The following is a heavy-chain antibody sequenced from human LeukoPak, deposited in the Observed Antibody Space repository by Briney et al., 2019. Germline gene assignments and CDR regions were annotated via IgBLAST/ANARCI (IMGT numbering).Heavy chain of an antibody. V-gene: IGHV3-9*01. Sequence: GGSLRLSCAASGFIFDDYAMHWVRQAPGKGLEWVSGVSWNSGSIGYADSVKGRFTISRDNAKNSLYLQMNSLRAEDTALYYCAKDSHYDILTDSHPLDYWGQGTLVTVSS. J-gene: IGHJ4*02. CDR2: VSWNSGSI. D-gene: IGHD3-9*01. CDR1: GFIFDDYA. CDR3: AKDSHYDILTDSHPLDY.